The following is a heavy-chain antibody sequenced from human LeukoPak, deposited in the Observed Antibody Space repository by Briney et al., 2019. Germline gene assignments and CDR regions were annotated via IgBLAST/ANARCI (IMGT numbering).Heavy chain of an antibody. Sequence: SETLSLTCTVSGGSVSSGSYYRSWIRQPPGKGLEWIGYIYYSGSTNYNPSLKSRVTISVDTSKNQFSLKLSSVTAADTAVYYCARDLRYFDWSYYYYGMDVWGQGTTVTVSS. CDR2: IYYSGST. CDR3: ARDLRYFDWSYYYYGMDV. J-gene: IGHJ6*02. CDR1: GGSVSSGSYY. V-gene: IGHV4-61*01. D-gene: IGHD3-9*01.